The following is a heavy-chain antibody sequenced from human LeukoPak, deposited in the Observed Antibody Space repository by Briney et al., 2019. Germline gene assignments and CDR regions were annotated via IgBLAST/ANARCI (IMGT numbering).Heavy chain of an antibody. D-gene: IGHD7-27*01. CDR2: IYTSGST. V-gene: IGHV4-4*07. J-gene: IGHJ4*02. CDR1: GGSISSYY. Sequence: SQTLSLTCTVSGGSISSYYWSWIRQPAGKGLEWIGRIYTSGSTNYNPSLKSRVTISVDKSKNQCSLKLSSVTAADTAVYYCARLPWGVYYFDYWGQGTLVTVSS. CDR3: ARLPWGVYYFDY.